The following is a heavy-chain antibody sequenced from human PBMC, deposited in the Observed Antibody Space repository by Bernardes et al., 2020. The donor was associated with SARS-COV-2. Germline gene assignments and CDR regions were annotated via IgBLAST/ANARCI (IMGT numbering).Heavy chain of an antibody. CDR1: GFTFSSSA. D-gene: IGHD1-7*01. CDR2: ISNDGSIK. Sequence: GGSLRLSCTASGFTFSSSAMHWVRQAPGKGPEWVAVISNDGSIKCYTDSVKGRFTISRDNSKNTLYLLMNSLRTDDTAVYYCTRGLELELITWFDYWGQGTLVTVSS. J-gene: IGHJ4*02. V-gene: IGHV3-30-3*01. CDR3: TRGLELELITWFDY.